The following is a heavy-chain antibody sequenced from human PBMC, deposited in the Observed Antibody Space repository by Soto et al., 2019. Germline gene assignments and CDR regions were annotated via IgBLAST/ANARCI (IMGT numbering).Heavy chain of an antibody. Sequence: QDQLVQSGVEVKKPGASVKVSCKASGYSFTNYGITWVRQAPGQGFEWMGWISAYNGNTNYAQKFQGRVTMTTDAFNSTGHLELRSLRSDDTAVYYCARDRGVAPPVAGNTHYYYYMDVWGKGTTVTVSS. V-gene: IGHV1-18*01. CDR3: ARDRGVAPPVAGNTHYYYYMDV. D-gene: IGHD6-19*01. CDR1: GYSFTNYG. CDR2: ISAYNGNT. J-gene: IGHJ6*03.